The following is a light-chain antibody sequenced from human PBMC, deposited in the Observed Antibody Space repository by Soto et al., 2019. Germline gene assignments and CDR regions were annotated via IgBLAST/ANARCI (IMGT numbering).Light chain of an antibody. V-gene: IGKV1-9*01. J-gene: IGKJ5*01. CDR1: QGISSY. CDR2: AAS. Sequence: IQLTQSPSSLSASVGDRVTITCRASQGISSYLAWYQQKPGKAPKLLIYAASTMQSGVPSRFSGSGSRKEFTLTISSPQPEDFATYYCQQLNSYPFTFGQGTRLEIK. CDR3: QQLNSYPFT.